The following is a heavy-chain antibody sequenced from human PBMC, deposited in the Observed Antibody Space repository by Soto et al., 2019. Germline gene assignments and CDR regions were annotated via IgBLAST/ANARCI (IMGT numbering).Heavy chain of an antibody. Sequence: VSGPTLVNPTQTLTLTCTFSGFSLSTSGVGVGWIRQPPGKALEWLALIYWNDDKRYSPSLKSRLTITKDTSKNQVVLTMTNMDPVDTATYYCAHFDYYGSGSYPYNWFDPWGQGTLVTISS. CDR3: AHFDYYGSGSYPYNWFDP. V-gene: IGHV2-5*01. CDR1: GFSLSTSGVG. D-gene: IGHD3-10*01. CDR2: IYWNDDK. J-gene: IGHJ5*02.